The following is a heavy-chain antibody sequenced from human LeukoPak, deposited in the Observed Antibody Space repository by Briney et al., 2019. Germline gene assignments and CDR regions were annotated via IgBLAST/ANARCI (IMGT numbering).Heavy chain of an antibody. D-gene: IGHD1-26*01. CDR1: RFTVSSNY. Sequence: GGSLRLSCAASRFTVSSNYMSWVRQAPGKGLEWVSVIYSGGSTYYADSVKGRFTISRHNSKNTLYLQMNSLRAEDTAVYYCARGIVGATGASWDWGQGTLVTVSS. J-gene: IGHJ4*02. CDR3: ARGIVGATGASWD. V-gene: IGHV3-53*04. CDR2: IYSGGST.